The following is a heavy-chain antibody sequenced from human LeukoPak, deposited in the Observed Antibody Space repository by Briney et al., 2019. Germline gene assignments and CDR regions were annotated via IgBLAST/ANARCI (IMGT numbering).Heavy chain of an antibody. Sequence: GGSLRLSCAASGVTLSSYAMSWARQAPGKGLEWVSGISGNGDTTYYADSVKGRFTTSRDNSKNTLYLQMNSLRAEDTAVYYCAKRSRRLTIVRGVPREDVWGQGTTVTVSS. J-gene: IGHJ6*02. CDR2: ISGNGDTT. CDR1: GVTLSSYA. V-gene: IGHV3-23*01. D-gene: IGHD3-10*01. CDR3: AKRSRRLTIVRGVPREDV.